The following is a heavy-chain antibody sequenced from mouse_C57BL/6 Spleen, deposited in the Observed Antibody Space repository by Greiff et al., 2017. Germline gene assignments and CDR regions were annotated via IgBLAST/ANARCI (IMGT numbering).Heavy chain of an antibody. CDR3: ARKGVYYGSSYGYFDV. V-gene: IGHV1-84*01. J-gene: IGHJ1*03. D-gene: IGHD1-1*01. CDR2: IYPGSGNT. CDR1: GYTFTDYY. Sequence: QVHVKQSGPELVKPGASVKISCKASGYTFTDYYINWVKQRPGQGLEWIGWIYPGSGNTKYNEKFKGKATLTVDTSSSTAYMQLSSLTSEDSAVYFCARKGVYYGSSYGYFDVWGTGTTVTVSS.